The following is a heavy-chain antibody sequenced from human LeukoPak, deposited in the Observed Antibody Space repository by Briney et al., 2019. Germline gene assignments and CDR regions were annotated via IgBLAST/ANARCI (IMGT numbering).Heavy chain of an antibody. Sequence: PGGSLRLSCAASGFTFSSYAMHWVRQAPGQGLEGVAVISYDGSNKYYADSVKGRFTISRDNSKNTLYLQMNSLRAEDTAVYYCARSIAVAGTTFDYWGQGTLVTVSS. V-gene: IGHV3-30-3*01. D-gene: IGHD6-19*01. J-gene: IGHJ4*02. CDR1: GFTFSSYA. CDR2: ISYDGSNK. CDR3: ARSIAVAGTTFDY.